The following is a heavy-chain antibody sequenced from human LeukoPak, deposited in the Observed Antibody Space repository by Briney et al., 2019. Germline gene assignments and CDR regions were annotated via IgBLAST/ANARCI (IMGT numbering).Heavy chain of an antibody. CDR1: GYSISSGYY. J-gene: IGHJ6*03. CDR3: ARTTMVRGTYYMDV. CDR2: IHYSGST. Sequence: SETLSLTCAVSGYSISSGYYWGWIRQPPRKGLQWIGCIHYSGSTNYNPSLKSRVTISVDTSKNQFSLKLSSVTAADTAVYYCARTTMVRGTYYMDVWGKGTTVTISS. V-gene: IGHV4-38-2*01. D-gene: IGHD3-10*01.